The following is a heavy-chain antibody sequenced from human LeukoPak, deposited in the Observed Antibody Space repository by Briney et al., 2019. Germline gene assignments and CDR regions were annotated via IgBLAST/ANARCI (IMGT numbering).Heavy chain of an antibody. V-gene: IGHV3-15*01. CDR3: LAQYYFDY. J-gene: IGHJ4*02. CDR2: IISKSDGGTT. CDR1: GFSLSDAY. Sequence: GGSLRLSCAASGFSLSDAYMSWVRQTPGKRLEWIGRIISKSDGGTTDYAAPVQGRFIISRDDSKGTLYPQLNSLRTDDTAVYYCLAQYYFDYWGRGTLVTVSS. D-gene: IGHD4-11*01.